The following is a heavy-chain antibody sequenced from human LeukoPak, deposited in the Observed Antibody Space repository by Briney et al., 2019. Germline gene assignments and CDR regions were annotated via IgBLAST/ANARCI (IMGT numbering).Heavy chain of an antibody. CDR2: IYYSGST. D-gene: IGHD2-2*01. J-gene: IGHJ4*02. V-gene: IGHV4-59*11. CDR3: ARVKRGYCSSTSCYGYSSSWYPDY. CDR1: GGSISSHY. Sequence: SETLSLTCTVSGGSISSHYWSWIRQPPGKGLEWIGYIYYSGSTNYNPSLKSRVTISVDTSKNQFSLKLSSVTAADTAVYYCARVKRGYCSSTSCYGYSSSWYPDYWGQGTLVTVSS.